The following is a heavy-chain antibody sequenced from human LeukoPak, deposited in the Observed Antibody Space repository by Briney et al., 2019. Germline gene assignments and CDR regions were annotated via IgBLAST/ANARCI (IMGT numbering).Heavy chain of an antibody. Sequence: SETLSLTCTVSGGSISSYYWSWIRQPPGKGLEWIGYIYYSGSTNYNPSLKSRVTISVDTSKNQFSLKLSSVTAADTAVYYCAKVTTDDAFDIWGQGTMVTVSS. CDR3: AKVTTDDAFDI. CDR1: GGSISSYY. J-gene: IGHJ3*02. D-gene: IGHD4-11*01. V-gene: IGHV4-59*01. CDR2: IYYSGST.